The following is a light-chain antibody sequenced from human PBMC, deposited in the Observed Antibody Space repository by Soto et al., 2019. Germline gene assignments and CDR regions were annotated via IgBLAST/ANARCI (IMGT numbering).Light chain of an antibody. Sequence: EIVLTQSPGTLSLSPGERATLSCRASQSVSSSYLAWYQQKPGQAPRLLIYGSSSRATGIPDMFSGSGSGTDFTLTIIRLEPEDFAVYYCQQYGSSPPWTFGQGNKVEIK. CDR1: QSVSSSY. V-gene: IGKV3-20*01. J-gene: IGKJ1*01. CDR2: GSS. CDR3: QQYGSSPPWT.